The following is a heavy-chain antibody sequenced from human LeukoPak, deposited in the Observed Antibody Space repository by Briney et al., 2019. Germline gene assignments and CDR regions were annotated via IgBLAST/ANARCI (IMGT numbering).Heavy chain of an antibody. V-gene: IGHV1-24*01. CDR2: FDPEDGET. CDR3: ATLLWGRITMIVGGLGY. J-gene: IGHJ4*02. D-gene: IGHD3-22*01. Sequence: ASVTVSFKVSGYTLTELSMHWVRQAPGKGLEWMGGFDPEDGETIYAQKFQGRVTMTEDTSTDTAYMELSSLRSEDTAVYYCATLLWGRITMIVGGLGYWGQGTLVTVSS. CDR1: GYTLTELS.